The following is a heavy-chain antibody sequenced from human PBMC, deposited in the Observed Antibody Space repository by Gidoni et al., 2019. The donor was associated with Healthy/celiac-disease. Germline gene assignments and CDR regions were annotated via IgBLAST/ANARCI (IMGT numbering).Heavy chain of an antibody. D-gene: IGHD1-26*01. CDR1: GFTFSSYS. CDR2: ISYDGSNK. Sequence: QVQLVESGGGVVQPGRSLRLSCAASGFTFSSYSMHWVRQAPGKGLEWVAVISYDGSNKYYADSVKGRFTISRDNSKNTLYLQMNSLRAEDTAVYYCARDGLRWELLRGFAFDIWGQGTMVTVSS. J-gene: IGHJ3*02. V-gene: IGHV3-30-3*01. CDR3: ARDGLRWELLRGFAFDI.